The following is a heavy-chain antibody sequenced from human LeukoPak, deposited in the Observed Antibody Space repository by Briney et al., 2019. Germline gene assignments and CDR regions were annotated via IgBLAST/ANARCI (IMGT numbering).Heavy chain of an antibody. Sequence: ASVKVSCKASGATFISYAMSWVRQAPGQGLEWMGWINPNSGGTNYAQKFQGRVTMTRDTSISTAYMELSRLRSDDTAVYYCAREPYGSGSAFDYWGQGTLVTVSS. CDR3: AREPYGSGSAFDY. CDR2: INPNSGGT. J-gene: IGHJ4*02. CDR1: GATFISYA. D-gene: IGHD3-10*01. V-gene: IGHV1-2*02.